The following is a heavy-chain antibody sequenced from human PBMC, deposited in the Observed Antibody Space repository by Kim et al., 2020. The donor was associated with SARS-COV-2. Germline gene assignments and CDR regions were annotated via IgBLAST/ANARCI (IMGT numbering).Heavy chain of an antibody. J-gene: IGHJ4*02. CDR2: ISSGGSI. CDR3: SRGADDYVDHYLDY. CDR1: GFTVSSNY. V-gene: IGHV3-53*01. D-gene: IGHD4-17*01. Sequence: GGSLRLSCAASGFTVSSNYMSWVRQAPGKGLEWVSLISSGGSIYYAASVMGGFTISRGDSNNTLYLQLKNMRAPDAAVYYCSRGADDYVDHYLDYCVQG.